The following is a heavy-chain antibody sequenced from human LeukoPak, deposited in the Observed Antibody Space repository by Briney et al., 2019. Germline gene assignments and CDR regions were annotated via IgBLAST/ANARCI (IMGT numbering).Heavy chain of an antibody. CDR3: ARSKGSYYYDSSGYYSY. D-gene: IGHD3-22*01. CDR1: GYTFTGYY. V-gene: IGHV1-2*02. Sequence: AASVKVSCKASGYTFTGYYMHWVRQAPGQGLEWMGWINPNSGGTNYAQKFQGRVTMTRDTSISTAYMELSRLRSDDTAVYYCARSKGSYYYDSSGYYSYWGQGTLVTVSS. CDR2: INPNSGGT. J-gene: IGHJ4*02.